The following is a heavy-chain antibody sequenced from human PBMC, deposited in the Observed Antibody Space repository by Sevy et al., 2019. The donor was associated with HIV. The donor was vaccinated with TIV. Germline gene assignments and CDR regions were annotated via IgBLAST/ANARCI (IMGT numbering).Heavy chain of an antibody. CDR1: GFTVSKYS. J-gene: IGHJ4*02. CDR2: LSFGCGEK. D-gene: IGHD2-8*01. V-gene: IGHV3-23*01. CDR3: AREGCTKPHDY. Sequence: GGSLRLSCAASGFTVSKYSMSWVRQPPGKGLEWVSTLSFGCGEKNYADSVKGRFTISRDNSKSSVHLQMNNLRPEDTAVYYCAREGCTKPHDYWGQGTLVTVSS.